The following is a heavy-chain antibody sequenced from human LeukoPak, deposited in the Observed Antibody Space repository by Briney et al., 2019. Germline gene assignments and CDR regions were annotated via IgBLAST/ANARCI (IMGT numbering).Heavy chain of an antibody. Sequence: GGSLRLSCAASGFTFSSYGMHWVRQAPGKGLEWVAFIRYDGSNKYYADSVKGRFTISRDNAKNSLYLQMNSLRAEDTAVYYCARGLPDYWGQGTLVTVSS. CDR1: GFTFSSYG. J-gene: IGHJ4*02. V-gene: IGHV3-30*02. CDR2: IRYDGSNK. D-gene: IGHD4-11*01. CDR3: ARGLPDY.